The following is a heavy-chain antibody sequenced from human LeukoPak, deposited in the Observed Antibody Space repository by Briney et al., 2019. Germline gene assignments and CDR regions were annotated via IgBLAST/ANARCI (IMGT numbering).Heavy chain of an antibody. Sequence: PSETLSLTCAVYGGSFSGYYWSWIRQPPGKGLEWIGEINHSGSTNYNPSLKSRVTISVDTSKKQFSLKLSSVTAADTAVYYCARAAYGSGSYYPPGYWGQGTLVTVSS. CDR2: INHSGST. J-gene: IGHJ4*02. CDR3: ARAAYGSGSYYPPGY. V-gene: IGHV4-34*01. CDR1: GGSFSGYY. D-gene: IGHD3-10*01.